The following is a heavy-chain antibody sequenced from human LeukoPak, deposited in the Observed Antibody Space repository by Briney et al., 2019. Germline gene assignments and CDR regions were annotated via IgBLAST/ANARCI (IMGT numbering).Heavy chain of an antibody. CDR2: ISGSGGST. J-gene: IGHJ4*02. Sequence: GGSLRLSCAASGFTFSSYAMSWVRQAPGKGLEWVSAISGSGGSTYYADSVKGRFTISRDNSKNTLYLQMNSLRAEDTAAYYCAKSLAVAGYFDYWGQGTLVTVSS. V-gene: IGHV3-23*01. CDR1: GFTFSSYA. D-gene: IGHD6-19*01. CDR3: AKSLAVAGYFDY.